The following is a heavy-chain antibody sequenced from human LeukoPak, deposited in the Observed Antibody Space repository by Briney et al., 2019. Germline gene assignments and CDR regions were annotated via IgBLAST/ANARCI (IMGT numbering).Heavy chain of an antibody. CDR2: ISGSGGST. D-gene: IGHD3-22*01. Sequence: GGSLRLCCAASGFTFSSYAMSWVRQAPGKGLEWVSAISGSGGSTYYADSVKGRFTISRDNSKNTPYLQMNRLRAEDTAVYYCAKDPHEYYYDRSGYLHWFDPWGQGTLVTVSS. CDR3: AKDPHEYYYDRSGYLHWFDP. J-gene: IGHJ5*02. CDR1: GFTFSSYA. V-gene: IGHV3-23*01.